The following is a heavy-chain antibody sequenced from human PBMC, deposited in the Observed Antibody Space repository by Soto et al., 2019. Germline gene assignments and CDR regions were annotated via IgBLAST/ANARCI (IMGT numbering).Heavy chain of an antibody. CDR1: GFTFSSYW. V-gene: IGHV3-7*01. Sequence: EVQLVESGGGLVQPGGSLRLSCAASGFTFSSYWMSWVRQAPWKGLEWVANIKQDGSEKYYVDSVKGRFTISRDNAKNSLYLQMNSLRAEDTAVYYCARSFIDVGTAPNWFDPWGQGTLVTVSS. CDR2: IKQDGSEK. J-gene: IGHJ5*02. CDR3: ARSFIDVGTAPNWFDP. D-gene: IGHD2-21*02.